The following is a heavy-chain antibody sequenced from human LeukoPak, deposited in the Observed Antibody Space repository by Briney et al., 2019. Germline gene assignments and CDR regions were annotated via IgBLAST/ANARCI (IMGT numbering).Heavy chain of an antibody. CDR3: ARGGDRYYFDY. V-gene: IGHV4-59*12. CDR1: GGSISSYY. CDR2: IYYSGST. J-gene: IGHJ4*02. D-gene: IGHD4-17*01. Sequence: SETLSLTCTVSGGSISSYYWSWIRQPPGKGLEWIGYIYYSGSTNYNPSLKSRVTISVDTSKNQFSLKLSSVTAADTAVYYCARGGDRYYFDYWGQGTLVTVSS.